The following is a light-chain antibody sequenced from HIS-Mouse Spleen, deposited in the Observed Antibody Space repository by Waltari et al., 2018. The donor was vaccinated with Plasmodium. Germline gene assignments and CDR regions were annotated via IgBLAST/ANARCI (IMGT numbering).Light chain of an antibody. CDR3: QSADSSGTYVV. CDR2: KDS. V-gene: IGLV3-25*03. Sequence: SYELTQPPSVSVSPGQTARITCSGDALPKQYAYWYKKKPGQAPVLVIYKDSERPSGIPERFSGSSSGTTVTLTISGVQAEDEADYYCQSADSSGTYVVFGGGTKLNVL. CDR1: ALPKQY. J-gene: IGLJ2*01.